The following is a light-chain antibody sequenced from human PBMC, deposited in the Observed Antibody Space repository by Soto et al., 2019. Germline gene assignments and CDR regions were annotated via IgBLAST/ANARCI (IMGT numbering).Light chain of an antibody. V-gene: IGLV6-57*01. CDR3: QSYATTSVV. CDR1: SGSIASNY. CDR2: GDD. J-gene: IGLJ2*01. Sequence: NFMLTQPHSVSESPGKTVTISCTRSSGSIASNYVQWYQKRPGSSPTTVIYGDDQRPSGVPDRFSGSIDSSSNSASLTISGLKTEDEADYYCQSYATTSVVFGGGTNLTVL.